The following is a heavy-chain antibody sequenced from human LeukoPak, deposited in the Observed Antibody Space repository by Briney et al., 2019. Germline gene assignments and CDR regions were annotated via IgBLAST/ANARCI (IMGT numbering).Heavy chain of an antibody. D-gene: IGHD3-10*01. CDR2: IYYSGST. V-gene: IGHV4-59*01. CDR1: GGSISSYY. CDR3: ARAGGSYYPIMYNWFDP. Sequence: PSETLSLTCTVSGGSISSYYWSWIRQPPGKGLEWIGYIYYSGSTNYNPSLKSRVTISVDMSKNQFSLKLSSVTAADTAVYYCARAGGSYYPIMYNWFDPWGQGTLVTVSS. J-gene: IGHJ5*02.